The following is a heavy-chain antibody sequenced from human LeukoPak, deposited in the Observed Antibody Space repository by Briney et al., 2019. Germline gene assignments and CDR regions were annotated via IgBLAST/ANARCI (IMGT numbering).Heavy chain of an antibody. CDR2: INPNSGGT. J-gene: IGHJ5*02. V-gene: IGHV1-2*02. CDR1: GGTFSSYA. Sequence: ASVKVSCKASGGTFSSYAISWVRQAPGQGLEWMGWINPNSGGTNYAQKFQGRVTMTRDTSISTAYMELSRLRSDDTAVYYCARTLKVGATGWFDPWGQGTLVTVSS. D-gene: IGHD1-26*01. CDR3: ARTLKVGATGWFDP.